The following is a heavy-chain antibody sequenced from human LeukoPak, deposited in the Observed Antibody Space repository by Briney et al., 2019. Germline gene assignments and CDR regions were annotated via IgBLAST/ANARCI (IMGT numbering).Heavy chain of an antibody. D-gene: IGHD6-13*01. Sequence: PSETLSLTCSVSGVSISSGSNYWGWIRQPPGKGLEWIGEINHSGSTNYNPSLKSRVTISVDTSKNQFSLKLSSVTAADTAVYYCARHPKRYSSSNGVWFDPWGQGTLVTVSS. V-gene: IGHV4-39*01. CDR2: INHSGST. J-gene: IGHJ5*02. CDR1: GVSISSGSNY. CDR3: ARHPKRYSSSNGVWFDP.